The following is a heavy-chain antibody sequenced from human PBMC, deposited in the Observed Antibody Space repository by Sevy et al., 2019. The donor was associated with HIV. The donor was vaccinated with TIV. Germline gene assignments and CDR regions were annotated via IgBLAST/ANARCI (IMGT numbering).Heavy chain of an antibody. CDR3: ARLSGYSSSWSYFDY. CDR1: GFTFSSYS. CDR2: ISSSSSTI. Sequence: GGSLRLSCAASGFTFSSYSMNWVRQAPGKGLEWVSYISSSSSTIYYADSVKGRFTISRDNAKDSLYLQMNSLSAEDTAEYYCARLSGYSSSWSYFDYWGQGTLVTVSS. J-gene: IGHJ4*02. V-gene: IGHV3-48*01. D-gene: IGHD6-13*01.